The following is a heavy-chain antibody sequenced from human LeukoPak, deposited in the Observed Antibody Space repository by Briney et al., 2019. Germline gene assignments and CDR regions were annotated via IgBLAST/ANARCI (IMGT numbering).Heavy chain of an antibody. CDR1: GFTFSSYS. CDR3: ARDGIVGAHFDY. J-gene: IGHJ4*02. V-gene: IGHV3-21*01. D-gene: IGHD1-26*01. CDR2: ISSSSSYI. Sequence: GGSLRLSCAASGFTFSSYSMNWVRQAPGKGLEWVSSISSSSSYIYYADSVKGRFTISRDNAKNSLYLQMNSPRAEDTAVYYCARDGIVGAHFDYWGQGTLVTVSS.